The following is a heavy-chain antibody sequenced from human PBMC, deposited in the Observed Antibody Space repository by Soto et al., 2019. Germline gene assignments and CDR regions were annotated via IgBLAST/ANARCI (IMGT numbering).Heavy chain of an antibody. CDR2: INHSGST. J-gene: IGHJ5*02. Sequence: SETLSLTCAVYGGSFSGYYWSWIRQPPGKGLEWIGEINHSGSTNYNPSLKSRVTISVDTSKNQFSLKLSSVTAADTAVYYCAREEQNWFDPWGQGTLVTVSS. CDR3: AREEQNWFDP. V-gene: IGHV4-34*01. CDR1: GGSFSGYY. D-gene: IGHD1-1*01.